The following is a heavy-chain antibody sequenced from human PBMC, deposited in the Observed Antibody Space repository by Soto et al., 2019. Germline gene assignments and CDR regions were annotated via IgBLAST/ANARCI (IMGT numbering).Heavy chain of an antibody. CDR1: GVTLSYYG. D-gene: IGHD1-26*01. Sequence: PGGSLRLSCVASGVTLSYYGVHWVRQSPGKGLEWVALIWNHGNTEYHADSVKGRFTVSRDNSRNTVYLQMNSLRAEDTAVYYCAKWPDTNLLGGLDSWGRGTLVTVSS. J-gene: IGHJ5*01. CDR2: IWNHGNTE. V-gene: IGHV3-33*06. CDR3: AKWPDTNLLGGLDS.